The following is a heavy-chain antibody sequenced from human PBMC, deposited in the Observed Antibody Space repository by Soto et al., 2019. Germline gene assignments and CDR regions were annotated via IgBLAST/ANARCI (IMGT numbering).Heavy chain of an antibody. CDR3: AKGASTTVFAFNDY. D-gene: IGHD4-17*01. J-gene: IGHJ4*02. CDR1: GFTFDDYA. Sequence: EVQLVESGGGLVQPGRSLRLSCAASGFTFDDYAMHWVRQGPGKGLEWVSSISWNSGNLGYADSVKGRFTISRDNAKNSLYLQMTSLRGEDTPLYYCAKGASTTVFAFNDYWGQGTLVTVSS. CDR2: ISWNSGNL. V-gene: IGHV3-9*01.